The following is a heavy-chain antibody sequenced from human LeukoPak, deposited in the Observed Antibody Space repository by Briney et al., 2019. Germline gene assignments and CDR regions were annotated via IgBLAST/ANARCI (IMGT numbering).Heavy chain of an antibody. CDR1: GFTFSSYA. Sequence: GGSLRLSCAASGFTFSSYAMSWVRQAPGKGLEWVSAIGGSGGSTYYADSVKGRFTISRDNSKNTLYLQMNSLRAEDTAVYYCAKGDYYGSGSYFDYWGQGTLVTVSS. CDR3: AKGDYYGSGSYFDY. V-gene: IGHV3-23*01. J-gene: IGHJ4*02. D-gene: IGHD3-10*01. CDR2: IGGSGGST.